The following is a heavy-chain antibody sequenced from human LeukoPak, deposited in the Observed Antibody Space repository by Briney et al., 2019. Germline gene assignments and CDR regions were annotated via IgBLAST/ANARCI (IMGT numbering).Heavy chain of an antibody. V-gene: IGHV3-21*01. CDR1: GFTFSSYS. J-gene: IGHJ4*02. Sequence: GGSLRLSCAASGFTFSSYSMNWVRQAPGKGLEWVSSISSSSGYIYYADSVKGRFTVSRDNTKNSLYLQMNSLRAEDTAVYYCARVGIRTMLLGFFDYWGQGTLVTVSS. CDR3: ARVGIRTMLLGFFDY. D-gene: IGHD3-16*01. CDR2: ISSSSGYI.